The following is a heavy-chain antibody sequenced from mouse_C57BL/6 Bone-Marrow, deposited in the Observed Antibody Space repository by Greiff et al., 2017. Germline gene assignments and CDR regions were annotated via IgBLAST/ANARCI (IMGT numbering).Heavy chain of an antibody. CDR3: ARGLYSNYDYYAMDY. CDR1: GFTFSDYG. V-gene: IGHV5-17*01. D-gene: IGHD2-5*01. CDR2: ISSGSSTI. J-gene: IGHJ4*01. Sequence: EVQVVESGGGLVKPGGSLKLSCAASGFTFSDYGMHWVRQAPEKGLEWVAYISSGSSTIYYADTVKGRFTISRDNAKNTLFLQMTSLRSEDTAMYYCARGLYSNYDYYAMDYWGQGTSVTVSS.